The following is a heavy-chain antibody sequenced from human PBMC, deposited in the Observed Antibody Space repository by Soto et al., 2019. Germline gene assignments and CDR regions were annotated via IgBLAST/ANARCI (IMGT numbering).Heavy chain of an antibody. V-gene: IGHV4-4*07. CDR1: GASISSYY. Sequence: PSETLSLTCTVSGASISSYYWSWIRQPAGKGLEWIGRFYSSGSTNYNPSLNSRVTMSVDTSQNQLSLKLSSVTAADTAVYYCASNDNGMDVWGQGTTVTVSS. CDR2: FYSSGST. D-gene: IGHD3-9*01. CDR3: ASNDNGMDV. J-gene: IGHJ6*02.